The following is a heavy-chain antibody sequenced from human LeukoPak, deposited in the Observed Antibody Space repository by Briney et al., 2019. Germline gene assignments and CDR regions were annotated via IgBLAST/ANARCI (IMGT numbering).Heavy chain of an antibody. D-gene: IGHD3-3*01. J-gene: IGHJ6*02. CDR1: GGSISSGPYY. V-gene: IGHV4-31*03. Sequence: PSQTLSLTCTVSGGSISSGPYYWIWIRQLPGKGLEWIGYITYSGNTYYYPALNSRVTVSLDTSKTQFSLKLSSVTAADTAVYYCARIAYDALDSYYYGMDVWGQGTTVTVSS. CDR2: ITYSGNT. CDR3: ARIAYDALDSYYYGMDV.